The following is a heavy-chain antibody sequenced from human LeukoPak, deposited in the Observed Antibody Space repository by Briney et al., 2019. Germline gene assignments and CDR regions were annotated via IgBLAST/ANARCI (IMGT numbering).Heavy chain of an antibody. V-gene: IGHV4-39*02. CDR2: IYHSGSP. CDR1: GGSITSSSYY. J-gene: IGHJ5*02. D-gene: IGHD4-17*01. Sequence: PSETLSLTCSVSGGSITSSSYYWGWVRQPPGKGLEWIGTIYHSGSPYYNPSLKSRVTISGDTSKNQFSLKLSSVTTADTAVYYCAKDCGDFSLAWGQGTLVTVSS. CDR3: AKDCGDFSLA.